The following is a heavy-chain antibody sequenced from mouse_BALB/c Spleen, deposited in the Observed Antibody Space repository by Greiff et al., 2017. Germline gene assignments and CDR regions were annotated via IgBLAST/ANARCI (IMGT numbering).Heavy chain of an antibody. CDR1: GFSLTSYG. J-gene: IGHJ3*01. V-gene: IGHV2-6-7*01. D-gene: IGHD1-1*01. CDR2: IWGDGST. Sequence: VQLQESGPGLVQPSQSLSITCTVSGFSLTSYGVHWVRQSPGKGLEWLGMIWGDGSTDYNSALKSRLSISKDNSKSQVFLKMNSLQTDDTARYYCARDYYGSSSWFAYWGQGTLVTVSA. CDR3: ARDYYGSSSWFAY.